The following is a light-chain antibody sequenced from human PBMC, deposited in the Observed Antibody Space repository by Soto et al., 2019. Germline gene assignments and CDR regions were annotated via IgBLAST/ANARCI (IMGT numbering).Light chain of an antibody. Sequence: DIVMTQSPLSLPVTPGEPASISCKSSQSLLHSDGDNYLEWYVQKAGQSPQLLIYLVSHRASGVPDRLSGSGSGTDFKLKISKVEADDVWVYYCMQTLQTPYTFGPGTKVEIK. V-gene: IGKV2-28*01. J-gene: IGKJ3*01. CDR2: LVS. CDR3: MQTLQTPYT. CDR1: QSLLHSDGDNY.